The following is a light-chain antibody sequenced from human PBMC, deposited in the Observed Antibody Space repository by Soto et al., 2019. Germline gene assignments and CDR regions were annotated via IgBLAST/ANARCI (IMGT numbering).Light chain of an antibody. CDR3: TSYAGSNNFYV. V-gene: IGLV2-8*01. CDR1: SSDVGAYNY. Sequence: QSVLTQPPSASGSPGQPVTISCTGTSSDVGAYNYVSWYQQHPGKAPKLMIFEVTQRPSGVPDRFSGSKSGNTAALTVSGLQAEDEADYYGTSYAGSNNFYVFGTGTKLTVL. CDR2: EVT. J-gene: IGLJ1*01.